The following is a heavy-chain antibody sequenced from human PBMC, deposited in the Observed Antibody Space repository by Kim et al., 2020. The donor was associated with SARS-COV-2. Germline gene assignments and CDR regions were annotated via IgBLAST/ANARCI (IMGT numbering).Heavy chain of an antibody. V-gene: IGHV3-21*01. CDR3: ARDSTHPGSGPKYYFDY. CDR2: ISSSSSYI. CDR1: GFTFSSYS. Sequence: GGSLRLSCAASGFTFSSYSMNWVRQAPGKGLEWVSSISSSSSYIYYADSVKGRFTISRDNAKNSLYLQMNSLRAEDTAVYYCARDSTHPGSGPKYYFDYWGQGTLVTVSS. J-gene: IGHJ4*02. D-gene: IGHD3-3*01.